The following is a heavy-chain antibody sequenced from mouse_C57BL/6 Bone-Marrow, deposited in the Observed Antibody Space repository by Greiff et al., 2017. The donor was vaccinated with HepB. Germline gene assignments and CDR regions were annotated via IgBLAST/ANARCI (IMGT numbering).Heavy chain of an antibody. CDR2: ISSKSSNYAT. V-gene: IGHV10-3*01. CDR1: GFTFNTYA. J-gene: IGHJ3*01. CDR3: VRGHFAY. Sequence: EVMLVESGGGLVQPKGSLKLSCAASGFTFNTYAMHWVRQAPGKGLEWVARISSKSSNYATYYADSVKDRFTIYRDDSQSMLYLQMNNLKTEDTAMYYCVRGHFAYWGQGTRVTVSA.